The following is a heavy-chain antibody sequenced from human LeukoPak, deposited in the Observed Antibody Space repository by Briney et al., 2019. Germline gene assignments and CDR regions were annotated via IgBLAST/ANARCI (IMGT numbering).Heavy chain of an antibody. CDR1: GFTFSSYW. Sequence: HAGGSLRLSCTASGFTFSSYWMSWVRQAPGKVLEWLANIKQDGSEKYYVDSVKGRCTISRDNAKNSLYLQMNSLRAEDTAVYYCARTEWLSWYAFDIWGQGTMVTVSS. D-gene: IGHD3-3*01. CDR2: IKQDGSEK. J-gene: IGHJ3*02. V-gene: IGHV3-7*01. CDR3: ARTEWLSWYAFDI.